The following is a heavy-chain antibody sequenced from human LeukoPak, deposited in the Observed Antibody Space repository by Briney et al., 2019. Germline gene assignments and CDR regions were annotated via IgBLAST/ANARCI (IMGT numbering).Heavy chain of an antibody. Sequence: GASVKVSCKASGYTFTGYYMHWVRQAPGQGLEWMGWINPNSGGANYAQKFQGRVTMTRDTSISTAYMELSRLRSDDTAVYYCARARDSSSWYLFDYWGQGTLVTVSS. CDR3: ARARDSSSWYLFDY. CDR2: INPNSGGA. D-gene: IGHD6-13*01. CDR1: GYTFTGYY. J-gene: IGHJ4*02. V-gene: IGHV1-2*02.